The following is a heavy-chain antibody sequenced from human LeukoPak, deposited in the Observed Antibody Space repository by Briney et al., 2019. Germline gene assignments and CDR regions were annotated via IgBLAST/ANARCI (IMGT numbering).Heavy chain of an antibody. V-gene: IGHV3-23*01. Sequence: GGSLRLSCAASGFTFSSFWMSWVRQAPGNGLEWGSAISGSGSSGGSTYYAESVKGRFTIPRANSKNTLYLQMNSLRAEDTAVYYCAKSGYNRFDYWGQGTLVTVSS. CDR3: AKSGYNRFDY. CDR1: GFTFSSFW. D-gene: IGHD5-24*01. J-gene: IGHJ4*02. CDR2: ISGSGSSGGST.